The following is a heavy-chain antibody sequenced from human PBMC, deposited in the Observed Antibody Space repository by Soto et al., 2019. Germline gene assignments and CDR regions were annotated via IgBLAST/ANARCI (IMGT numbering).Heavy chain of an antibody. D-gene: IGHD3-3*01. CDR2: ISYDGSNK. CDR3: AKDPYYDYWNGYYATAYYCGMDV. CDR1: DFASGTVS. Sequence: GRALSLFRATSDFASGTVSMISAAEATKKGLERVAVISYDGSNKYYADSVKGRFTISRDNSKNTLYLQMNSPRAEDTAVYYCAKDPYYDYWNGYYATAYYCGMDVWGQGT. V-gene: IGHV3-30*18. J-gene: IGHJ6*02.